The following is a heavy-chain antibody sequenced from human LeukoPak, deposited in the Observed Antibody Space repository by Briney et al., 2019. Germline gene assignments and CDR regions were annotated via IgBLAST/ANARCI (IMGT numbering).Heavy chain of an antibody. CDR1: GFTFSGYS. CDR3: AKEVRGSSWTGFDY. J-gene: IGHJ4*02. D-gene: IGHD6-13*01. V-gene: IGHV3-43*01. Sequence: GGSLRLSCAGSGFTFSGYSLNWVRQAPGKGLEWVSLINKGGDRTYYADSVEGRFTISRDNSKNSLFLQMNSLKTEDTALYYCAKEVRGSSWTGFDYWGQGTLVTVSS. CDR2: INKGGDRT.